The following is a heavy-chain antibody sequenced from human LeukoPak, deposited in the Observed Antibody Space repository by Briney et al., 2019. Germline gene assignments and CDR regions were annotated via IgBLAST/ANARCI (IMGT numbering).Heavy chain of an antibody. J-gene: IGHJ6*03. CDR2: INHSGST. CDR1: GGSFSGYY. Sequence: SETLSLTCAVYGGSFSGYYWSWIRQPPGKGLEWIGEINHSGSTNYNPSLKSRVTISVDTSKNQISLKLSSVTAADTAVYYCARRAVTNYYYYYYMDVWGKGTTVTVSS. CDR3: ARRAVTNYYYYYYMDV. V-gene: IGHV4-34*01. D-gene: IGHD4-11*01.